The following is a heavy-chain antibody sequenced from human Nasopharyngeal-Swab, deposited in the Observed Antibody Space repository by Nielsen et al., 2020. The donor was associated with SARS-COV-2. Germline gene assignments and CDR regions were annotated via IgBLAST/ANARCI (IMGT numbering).Heavy chain of an antibody. Sequence: GESLKIFCAASGFTFSSYTMNWVRQAPGKGLEWVSSISPTSDYIYYAESVKGRFTISRDNAKNSLFLQMNSLRVEETAIYYCVRGSYGHYDSWGQGALITVSS. CDR2: ISPTSDYI. CDR3: VRGSYGHYDS. CDR1: GFTFSSYT. J-gene: IGHJ5*01. V-gene: IGHV3-21*06. D-gene: IGHD4-17*01.